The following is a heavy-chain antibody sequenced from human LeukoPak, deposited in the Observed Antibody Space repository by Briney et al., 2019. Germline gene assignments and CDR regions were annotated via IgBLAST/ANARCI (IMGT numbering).Heavy chain of an antibody. J-gene: IGHJ4*02. V-gene: IGHV3-30*04. CDR3: ARAPSDWDLLLNHFDS. D-gene: IGHD1-26*01. CDR2: VSSVGNNK. Sequence: GGSLRLSCATSGFTFNGHPMHWVRQAPGKGLEWVAVVSSVGNNKYYTDSVKGRFTVSRDDSNNMVYLHMTGLRSEDSAVYFCARAPSDWDLLLNHFDSWGQGTLVTVSS. CDR1: GFTFNGHP.